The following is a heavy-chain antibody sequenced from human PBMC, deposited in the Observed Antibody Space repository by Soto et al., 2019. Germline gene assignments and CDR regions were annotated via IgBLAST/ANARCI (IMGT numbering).Heavy chain of an antibody. J-gene: IGHJ3*02. V-gene: IGHV1-18*01. D-gene: IGHD3-22*01. CDR1: GYTFTSYG. CDR3: ERTLVVGDAFDI. CDR2: ISAYNGNT. Sequence: ASVKVSCKASGYTFTSYGISWVRQAPGQGLEWMGWISAYNGNTNYAQKLQGRVTMTTDTSTSTVYMELRSLRSDDTAVYYCERTLVVGDAFDIWGQGTMVTVSS.